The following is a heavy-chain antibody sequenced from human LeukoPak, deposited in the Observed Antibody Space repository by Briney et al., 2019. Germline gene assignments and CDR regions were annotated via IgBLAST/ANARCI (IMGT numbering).Heavy chain of an antibody. CDR1: GYTFTTYY. V-gene: IGHV1-46*01. CDR2: INPSGGST. CDR3: ARDPGSDCSGGSCYLDY. D-gene: IGHD2-15*01. Sequence: ASVKVSCKASGYTFTTYYMHWVRQAPGQGLEWMGIINPSGGSTNYAQKFQGRVTMTRDTSTGTVYMQLSSLRSEDTAVYYCARDPGSDCSGGSCYLDYWGQGALVTVSS. J-gene: IGHJ4*02.